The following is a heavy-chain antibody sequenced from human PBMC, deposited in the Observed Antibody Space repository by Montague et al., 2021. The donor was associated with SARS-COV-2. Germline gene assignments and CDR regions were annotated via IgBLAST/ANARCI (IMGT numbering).Heavy chain of an antibody. D-gene: IGHD5-12*01. Sequence: SETLSLTCTVSGGSISTYYWNWIRQFPGKGLEWIGYIDYSGSTNYNPSLQSRVIISVARSKTQFSLTLNSVTAADTAIYYCARLRYDNSYGMDAWGQGTTVTVSS. V-gene: IGHV4-59*01. J-gene: IGHJ6*02. CDR1: GGSISTYY. CDR2: IDYSGST. CDR3: ARLRYDNSYGMDA.